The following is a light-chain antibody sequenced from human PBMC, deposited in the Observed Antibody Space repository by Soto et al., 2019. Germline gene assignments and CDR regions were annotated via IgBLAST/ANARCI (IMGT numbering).Light chain of an antibody. CDR1: SSDVGAYNY. CDR2: DVS. J-gene: IGLJ2*01. CDR3: CSYAGSYTLV. Sequence: QSVLTQPRSVSGSPGQPVTISCTGTSSDVGAYNYVSWYQQHPGKAPKLMISDVSKRPPGVPDRFSGSKSGNTASLTISGLQAEDEADYYCCSYAGSYTLVFGGGTKLTVL. V-gene: IGLV2-11*01.